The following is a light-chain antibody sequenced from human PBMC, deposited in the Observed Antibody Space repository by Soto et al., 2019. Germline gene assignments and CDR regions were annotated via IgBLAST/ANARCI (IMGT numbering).Light chain of an antibody. V-gene: IGKV3-15*01. CDR2: GAS. Sequence: EIVMTQSPATLSVSPGERATLSCRASQSVRRDLAWYQQKPGQAPRLLIYGASTRATGIPARFSGSGSGTEFTLTISSLQSEDFAVYYCQQYYNWPITFGQGTRLEI. J-gene: IGKJ5*01. CDR3: QQYYNWPIT. CDR1: QSVRRD.